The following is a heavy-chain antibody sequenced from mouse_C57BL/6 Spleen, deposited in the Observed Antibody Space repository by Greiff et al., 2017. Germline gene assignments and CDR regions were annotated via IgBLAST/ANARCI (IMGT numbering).Heavy chain of an antibody. CDR3: ARCYSNYVGYAMDY. CDR2: ISSGSSTI. Sequence: EVHLVESGGGLVKPGGSLKLSCAASGFTFSDYGMHWVRQAPEKGLEWVAYISSGSSTIYYADTVKGRFTISRDNAKNTLFLQMTSLRSEDTAMYYCARCYSNYVGYAMDYWGQGTSVTVSS. D-gene: IGHD2-5*01. J-gene: IGHJ4*01. CDR1: GFTFSDYG. V-gene: IGHV5-17*01.